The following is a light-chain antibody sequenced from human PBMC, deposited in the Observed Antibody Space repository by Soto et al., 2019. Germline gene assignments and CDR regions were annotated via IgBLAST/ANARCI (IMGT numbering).Light chain of an antibody. Sequence: DIQLTQSPSTLSASVGDRVTITCRASQSVNTWLAWYQQKPGKAPKVLIYRASVLESGVPSRFSGSGSGTEFTLTISSLQPDDFATYYCQQYNSWWTFGQGTKVDI. V-gene: IGKV1-5*03. CDR3: QQYNSWWT. J-gene: IGKJ1*01. CDR1: QSVNTW. CDR2: RAS.